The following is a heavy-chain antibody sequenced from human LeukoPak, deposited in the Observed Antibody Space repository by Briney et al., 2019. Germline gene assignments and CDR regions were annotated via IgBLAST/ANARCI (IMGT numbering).Heavy chain of an antibody. J-gene: IGHJ4*02. Sequence: PGGSLRLSCAASGFTFSRYWMSWVRQAPGKGLEWVANINQDGSEKYYVDSVKGRFTISRDNAKNSLYLQMNSLRAEDTAVYYCARRYCSSTSCYPHFDYWGQGTLVTVSS. CDR3: ARRYCSSTSCYPHFDY. CDR1: GFTFSRYW. V-gene: IGHV3-7*01. CDR2: INQDGSEK. D-gene: IGHD2-2*01.